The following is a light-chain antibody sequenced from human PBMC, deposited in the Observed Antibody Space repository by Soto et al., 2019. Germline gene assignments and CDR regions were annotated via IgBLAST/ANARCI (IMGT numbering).Light chain of an antibody. CDR3: QQYNNWPRT. CDR2: GAS. J-gene: IGKJ4*01. V-gene: IGKV3-15*01. Sequence: EIVITQSPGTLSVSPGERATLSCRARQSVSSNLAWYQQKPGQAPRLLIYGASTRATGMPARFSGSGSGTEFTLTISSLQSEDFAVYYCQQYNNWPRTFGGGTKVDIK. CDR1: QSVSSN.